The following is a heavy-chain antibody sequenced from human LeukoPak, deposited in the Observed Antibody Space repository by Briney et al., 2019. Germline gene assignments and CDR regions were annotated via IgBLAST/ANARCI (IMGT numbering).Heavy chain of an antibody. CDR3: ASSIFGVVPTAGYYYYYMDV. V-gene: IGHV4-34*01. D-gene: IGHD3-3*01. CDR2: INHSGST. J-gene: IGHJ6*03. Sequence: SETLSLTCAVYGGSFSGYYWSWIRQPPGKGLEWIGEINHSGSTNYNPSLKSRVTISVDTSKNQFSLKLSSVTAADTAVYYCASSIFGVVPTAGYYYYYMDVWGKGTTVTISS. CDR1: GGSFSGYY.